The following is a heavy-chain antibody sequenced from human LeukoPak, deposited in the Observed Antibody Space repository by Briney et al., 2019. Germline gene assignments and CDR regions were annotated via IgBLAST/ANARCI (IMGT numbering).Heavy chain of an antibody. CDR1: QFTFSNYA. V-gene: IGHV3-23*01. J-gene: IGHJ4*02. Sequence: GASLRLSCAASQFTFSNYAMSWVRQAPGKGLEWVSFIHIAGGTYYADSVRGRFTISRDNPRNTLYLQMNSLRLEDTAVYYCAKDLRPDGAYDLDTWGQGALVTVSS. D-gene: IGHD5-12*01. CDR2: IHIAGGT. CDR3: AKDLRPDGAYDLDT.